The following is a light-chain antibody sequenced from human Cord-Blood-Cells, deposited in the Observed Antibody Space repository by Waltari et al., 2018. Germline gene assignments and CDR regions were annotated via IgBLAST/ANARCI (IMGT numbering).Light chain of an antibody. V-gene: IGKV3-11*01. Sequence: VLTQSPATLSLSPGERATLSCRASQSVSSYLAWYQQKPGQAPRLLIYDASNRTTGIPAMFSGSGSGTDFTLTISSLEPEDFAVYYCQQRSNWPTFGQGTKVEIK. CDR2: DAS. CDR3: QQRSNWPT. J-gene: IGKJ1*01. CDR1: QSVSSY.